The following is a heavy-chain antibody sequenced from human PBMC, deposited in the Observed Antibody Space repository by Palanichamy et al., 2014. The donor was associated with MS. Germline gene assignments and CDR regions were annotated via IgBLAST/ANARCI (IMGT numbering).Heavy chain of an antibody. CDR3: ARTLGYCSSTSCLDAFDI. Sequence: QVTLKESGPALVKPTQTLTLTCTFSGFSVSTSAMRVSWIRQPPGKALEWLARIDWDDDEFYRTSLKTRLTISKDTSKNQVVLTMTNMDPVDTATYYCARTLGYCSSTSCLDAFDIWGQGTMVTVSS. CDR2: IDWDDDE. J-gene: IGHJ3*02. CDR1: GFSVSTSAMR. D-gene: IGHD2-2*01. V-gene: IGHV2-70*04.